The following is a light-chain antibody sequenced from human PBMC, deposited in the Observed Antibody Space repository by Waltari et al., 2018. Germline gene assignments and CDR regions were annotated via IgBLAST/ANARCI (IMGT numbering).Light chain of an antibody. V-gene: IGLV3-21*04. Sequence: SSALIQPPSVSVAPGETARITCGANNTGRYSVNWYQQKPGQAPVLVIYYSTDRPSGIPERFSGSNSGNTATLTINRVEAGDEADYYCQVWDSSSDHPFGGGTKLTVL. CDR1: NTGRYS. CDR3: QVWDSSSDHP. CDR2: YST. J-gene: IGLJ2*01.